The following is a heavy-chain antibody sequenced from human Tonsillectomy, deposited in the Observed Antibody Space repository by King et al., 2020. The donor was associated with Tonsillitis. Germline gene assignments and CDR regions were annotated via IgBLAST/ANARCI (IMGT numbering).Heavy chain of an antibody. J-gene: IGHJ3*02. CDR2: ISWNSGSI. D-gene: IGHD1-26*01. CDR1: GFTFDDYA. CDR3: AKDMGVGATGDAFDI. V-gene: IGHV3-9*01. Sequence: VQLVESGGGLVQPGRSLRLSCAASGFTFDDYAMHWVRQAPGKGLDGVSCISWNSGSIGYADSVKGRFTISRDNAKNSLYLQMNSLRAEDTALYYCAKDMGVGATGDAFDIWGQGTMVTVSS.